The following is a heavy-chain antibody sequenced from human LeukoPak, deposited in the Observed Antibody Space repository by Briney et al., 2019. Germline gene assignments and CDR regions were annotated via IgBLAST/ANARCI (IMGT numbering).Heavy chain of an antibody. J-gene: IGHJ4*02. D-gene: IGHD4-17*01. CDR1: GFTFSSYS. V-gene: IGHV3-48*01. Sequence: GGSLRLSCAPYGFTFSSYSMNWVRQAPGKGLEWVSYISSSSSTIYYADSVKGRFTISRDNAKNSLYLQMNSLRAEDTAVYYCAVSTVPYYFDYWGQGTLVTVSS. CDR3: AVSTVPYYFDY. CDR2: ISSSSSTI.